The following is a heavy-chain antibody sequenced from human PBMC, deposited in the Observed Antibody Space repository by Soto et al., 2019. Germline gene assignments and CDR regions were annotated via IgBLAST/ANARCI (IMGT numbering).Heavy chain of an antibody. J-gene: IGHJ4*02. CDR2: FDPEDGET. V-gene: IGHV1-24*01. Sequence: ASVKVSCKVSGYTLTELSMHWVRQAPGKGLEWMGGFDPEDGETIYAQKFQGRVTMTEDTSTDTAYMELSSLRPEDTAVYYCATGIPYSGYVYGAYIPFDYWGQGTLVTVSS. CDR1: GYTLTELS. CDR3: ATGIPYSGYVYGAYIPFDY. D-gene: IGHD5-12*01.